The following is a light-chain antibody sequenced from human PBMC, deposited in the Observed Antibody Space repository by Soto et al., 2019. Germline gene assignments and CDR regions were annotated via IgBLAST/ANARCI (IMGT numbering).Light chain of an antibody. V-gene: IGLV2-14*01. Sequence: QSALTQPASVSGSPGQSITISCTGTSSDVGSYNFVSWYQQHPGKAPKLMIYDVSHRPSGVSNCFSGSKSGNTASLTISGLQAEDEADYYCSSYTSSSTLTVFGTGTKVTVL. CDR3: SSYTSSSTLTV. CDR1: SSDVGSYNF. CDR2: DVS. J-gene: IGLJ1*01.